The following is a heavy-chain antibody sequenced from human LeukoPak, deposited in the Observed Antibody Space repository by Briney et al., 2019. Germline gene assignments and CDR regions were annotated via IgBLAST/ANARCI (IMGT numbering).Heavy chain of an antibody. Sequence: HPGGSLRLSCAASGFTVSNNYMSWVRQAPGKGVEWVSVIYSGSSTYYADSVKGRFTISRDNSKNTLYLQMNSLRAEDTAVYYCASPAVADGRRYFDYWGQGTLVTVSS. CDR1: GFTVSNNY. CDR3: ASPAVADGRRYFDY. J-gene: IGHJ4*02. V-gene: IGHV3-53*01. D-gene: IGHD6-19*01. CDR2: IYSGSST.